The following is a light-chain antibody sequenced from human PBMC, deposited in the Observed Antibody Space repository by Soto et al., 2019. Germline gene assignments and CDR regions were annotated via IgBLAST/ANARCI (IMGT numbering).Light chain of an antibody. CDR3: QQFNTYPIT. CDR1: QDITGA. Sequence: AIQLTQSPSSLSASVGDRVTITCRASQDITGALAWYQQKPGKAPKFLIFDVSTLQSGVPSRFSGSGSGTDFTLTISSLQPEDFGTYYCQQFNTYPITFGQGTRLEIK. J-gene: IGKJ5*01. CDR2: DVS. V-gene: IGKV1-13*02.